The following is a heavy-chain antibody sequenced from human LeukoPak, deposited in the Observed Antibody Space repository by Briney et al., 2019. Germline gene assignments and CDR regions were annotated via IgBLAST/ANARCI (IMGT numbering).Heavy chain of an antibody. CDR1: GFTFSDYY. J-gene: IGHJ5*02. D-gene: IGHD5-24*01. CDR3: AKDLLSAGEMASDGFDP. CDR2: ISSSGSTI. Sequence: GGSQRLSCAASGFTFSDYYMSWIRQAPGKGLEWVSYISSSGSTIYYADSVKGRFTISRDNAKNSLYLQMNSLRAEDTAVYYCAKDLLSAGEMASDGFDPWGQGTLVTVSS. V-gene: IGHV3-11*04.